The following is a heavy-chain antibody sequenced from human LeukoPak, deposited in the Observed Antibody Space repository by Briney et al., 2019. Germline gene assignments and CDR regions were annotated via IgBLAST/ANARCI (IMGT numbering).Heavy chain of an antibody. J-gene: IGHJ6*03. Sequence: SETLSLTCTVSGGSISSSSYDWGWIRQPPGKGLEWIGSIHYSGSTYYNPSLKSRVTISLDTSKTQLSLNLRSVTAADTAVYYCAKPYWAGTTTRGYSYNVDVWGEGTTVTVSS. CDR3: AKPYWAGTTTRGYSYNVDV. CDR1: GGSISSSSYD. CDR2: IHYSGST. V-gene: IGHV4-39*01. D-gene: IGHD1-1*01.